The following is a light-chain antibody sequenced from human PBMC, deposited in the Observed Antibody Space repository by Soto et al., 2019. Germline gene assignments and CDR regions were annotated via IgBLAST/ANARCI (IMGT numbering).Light chain of an antibody. CDR3: QQLSGWPRS. Sequence: EIVVTQSPGILSLSPGERATLFCRAGHNVNPNLAWYQQKSGQAPRLLIYDASSRAPGIPARFSASGSGTEFTLTINNLLSEDFAVYYCQQLSGWPRSFGQGTKLEIK. CDR1: HNVNPN. J-gene: IGKJ2*01. V-gene: IGKV3-15*01. CDR2: DAS.